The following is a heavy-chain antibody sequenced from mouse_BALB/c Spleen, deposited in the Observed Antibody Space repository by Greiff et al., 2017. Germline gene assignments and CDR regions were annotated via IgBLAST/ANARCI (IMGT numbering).Heavy chain of an antibody. V-gene: IGHV3-2*02. CDR3: ARYWAYYFDY. CDR2: ISYSGST. D-gene: IGHD4-1*01. J-gene: IGHJ2*01. Sequence: ESGPGLVKPSQSLSLTCTVTGYSITSDYAWNWIRQFPGNKLEWMGYISYSGSTSYNPSLKSRISITRDTSKNQFFLQLNSVTTEDTATYYCARYWAYYFDYWGQGTTLTVSS. CDR1: GYSITSDYA.